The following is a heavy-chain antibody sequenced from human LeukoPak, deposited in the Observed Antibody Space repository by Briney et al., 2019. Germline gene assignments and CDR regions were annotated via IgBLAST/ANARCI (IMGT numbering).Heavy chain of an antibody. V-gene: IGHV4-61*01. CDR2: IYYTGST. CDR3: ATKGPRRGYFDY. Sequence: SETLSLTCTVSGGSVSSDSYYWSWIRQPPGKGLEWIGYIYYTGSTNYNPPLKSRVTISVDMSKNQFPLKLTSVTAADTAVYYCATKGPRRGYFDYWGQGTLVAVSS. J-gene: IGHJ4*02. CDR1: GGSVSSDSYY.